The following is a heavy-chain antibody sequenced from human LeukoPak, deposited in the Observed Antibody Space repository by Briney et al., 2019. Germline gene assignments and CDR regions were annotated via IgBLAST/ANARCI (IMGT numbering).Heavy chain of an antibody. Sequence: HPGGSLRLSCAASGSPFNAYWMTWVRQAPGKGLEWVANIRQDGDTKYYVDSVKGRFTISRDNAMNSLYLQMNSLRAEDTAIYYCARSLPYGTTWYGRSDFWGQGTLVTVSS. J-gene: IGHJ4*02. V-gene: IGHV3-7*03. D-gene: IGHD6-13*01. CDR3: ARSLPYGTTWYGRSDF. CDR1: GSPFNAYW. CDR2: IRQDGDTK.